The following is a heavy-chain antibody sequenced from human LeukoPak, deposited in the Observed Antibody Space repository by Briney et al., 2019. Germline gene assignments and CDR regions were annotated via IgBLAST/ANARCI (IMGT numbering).Heavy chain of an antibody. J-gene: IGHJ4*02. V-gene: IGHV3-23*01. Sequence: GGSLRLSCAASGFTFSSYSMNWVRQAPGKGLEWVSAISGSGGSTYYADSVKGRFTISRDNSKNTLYLQMNSLKAEDAALYYCAKGNYGEKIDYWGPGTLVTVSS. D-gene: IGHD4-17*01. CDR3: AKGNYGEKIDY. CDR1: GFTFSSYS. CDR2: ISGSGGST.